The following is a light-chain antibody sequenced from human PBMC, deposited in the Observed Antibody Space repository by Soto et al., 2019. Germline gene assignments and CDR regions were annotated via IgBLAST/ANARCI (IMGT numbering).Light chain of an antibody. CDR1: QSVSSNY. Sequence: EIVLTQSPGTLSLSPGERATLSCRASQSVSSNYLAWYQQKPGQAPRPLIYGASSRATGIPDRFSGSGAGTDFTLTISRLESEDFPVYYCQQYGSSPWTFGQRTKLEIK. CDR3: QQYGSSPWT. CDR2: GAS. V-gene: IGKV3-20*01. J-gene: IGKJ1*01.